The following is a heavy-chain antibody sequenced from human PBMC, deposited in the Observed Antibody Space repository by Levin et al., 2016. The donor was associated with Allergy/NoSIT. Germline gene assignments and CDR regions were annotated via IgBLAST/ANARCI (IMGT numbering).Heavy chain of an antibody. CDR2: ISSSSSTI. D-gene: IGHD1-7*01. Sequence: GESLKISCAASGFTFSSYSMNWVRQAPGKGLEWVSYISSSSSTIYYADSVKGRFTISRDNAKNSLYLQMNSLRAEDTAVYYCALWAHLGYNWNYWASPSMDVWGKGTTVTVSS. V-gene: IGHV3-48*01. J-gene: IGHJ6*03. CDR3: ALWAHLGYNWNYWASPSMDV. CDR1: GFTFSSYS.